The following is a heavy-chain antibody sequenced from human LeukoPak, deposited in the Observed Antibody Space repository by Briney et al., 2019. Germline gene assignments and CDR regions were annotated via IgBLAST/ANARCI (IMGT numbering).Heavy chain of an antibody. J-gene: IGHJ4*02. CDR2: IKQGGSEK. D-gene: IGHD3-16*01. V-gene: IGHV3-7*01. CDR1: GFTFSSYW. Sequence: GGSLRLSCAASGFTFSSYWMSWVRQAPGKGLEWVANIKQGGSEKYYVDSVKGRFTISRDNAKNSLFLQMNSLRAEDTAVYYCARLVYGGYFDYWGQGTLVTVSS. CDR3: ARLVYGGYFDY.